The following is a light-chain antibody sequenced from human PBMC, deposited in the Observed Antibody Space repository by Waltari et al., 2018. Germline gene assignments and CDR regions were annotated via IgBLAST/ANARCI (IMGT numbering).Light chain of an antibody. CDR3: QKYVTLPAT. CDR2: HAS. J-gene: IGKJ1*01. Sequence: EFLLTQSPGTVSVSPGEGVTLSCRARQNVGKYLAWYQQRPGQPPRLLIYHASNRAIGIPDRFSGIGSGTDFSLTISRLEPEDFAVYYCQKYVTLPATFGQGTKVEIK. CDR1: QNVGKY. V-gene: IGKV3-20*01.